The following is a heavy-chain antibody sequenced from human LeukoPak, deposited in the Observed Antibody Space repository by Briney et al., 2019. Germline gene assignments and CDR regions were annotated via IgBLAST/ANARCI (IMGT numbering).Heavy chain of an antibody. D-gene: IGHD3-22*01. J-gene: IGHJ3*01. Sequence: WVRQVPGKGLEWIGSFYYSGSTYYNPSLKSRVTISLDTSKNQFSLKVNYVTAADTAFFFCAREVGYFDSSCFPPHAFDFWGQGTFVTVSS. CDR3: AREVGYFDSSCFPPHAFDF. V-gene: IGHV4-39*02. CDR2: FYYSGST.